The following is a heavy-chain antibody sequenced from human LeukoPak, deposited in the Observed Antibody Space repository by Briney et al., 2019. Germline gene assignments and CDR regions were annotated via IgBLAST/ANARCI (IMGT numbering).Heavy chain of an antibody. CDR2: ISYDGSNK. V-gene: IGHV3-30*18. CDR1: GFTFSSYG. Sequence: GGSLRLSCAASGFTFSSYGMHWVRQAPGKGLEWVAVISYDGSNKYYADSVKGRFTISRDNSKNTLYLQMNGLRAEDTAVYYCAKDYGLMGELPTRYYYYGMDVWGQGTTVTVSS. D-gene: IGHD1-26*01. CDR3: AKDYGLMGELPTRYYYYGMDV. J-gene: IGHJ6*02.